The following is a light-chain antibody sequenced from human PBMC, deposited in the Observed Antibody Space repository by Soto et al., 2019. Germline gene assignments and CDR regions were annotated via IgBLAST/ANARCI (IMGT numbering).Light chain of an antibody. Sequence: EIVMTHSPATLSVSPGEGATISCRASQSVSSNLAWYQQKPGQAPRLLILGASTRATGIPARFSGSGSGTEFSLTISALQSEDFAIYYCQQYSNWPLTFGGGTKVGIK. CDR1: QSVSSN. CDR3: QQYSNWPLT. CDR2: GAS. J-gene: IGKJ4*01. V-gene: IGKV3-15*01.